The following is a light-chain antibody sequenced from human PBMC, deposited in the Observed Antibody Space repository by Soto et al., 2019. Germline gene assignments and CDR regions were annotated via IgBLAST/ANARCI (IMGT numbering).Light chain of an antibody. V-gene: IGLV1-40*01. CDR2: GNS. CDR3: QSYDSSLSGSL. J-gene: IGLJ1*01. CDR1: SSNIGAGYD. Sequence: QSVLTQPPSVSGAPGQRVTISCTGSSSNIGAGYDVHWYQQLPGTAPKLLIYGNSNRPSGVPDRFSGSKSVTSASLAITGLQAEDEADDYCQSYDSSLSGSLFGTGTKVTVL.